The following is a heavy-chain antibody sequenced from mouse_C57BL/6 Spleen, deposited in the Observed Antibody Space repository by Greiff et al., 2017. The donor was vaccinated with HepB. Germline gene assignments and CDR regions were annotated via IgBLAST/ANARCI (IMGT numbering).Heavy chain of an antibody. CDR3: ARSRDGYYGYFDV. V-gene: IGHV1-82*01. D-gene: IGHD2-3*01. Sequence: QVQLKESGPELVKPGASVKISCKASGYAFSSSWMNWVKQRPGTGLEWIGRIYPGDGDTNYNGKFKGKATLTADKSSSTAYMQLSSLTSEDSAVYFCARSRDGYYGYFDVWGTGTTVTVSS. CDR2: IYPGDGDT. J-gene: IGHJ1*03. CDR1: GYAFSSSW.